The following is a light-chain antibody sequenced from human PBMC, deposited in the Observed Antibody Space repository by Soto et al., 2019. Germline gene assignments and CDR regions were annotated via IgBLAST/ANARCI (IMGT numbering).Light chain of an antibody. Sequence: EIVLTQSPGTLSLSPGDRATLSCRASQSISSSLLAWYQQKPGQAPRLLISTASNRASGIPERFSGSGSGTDFTLTISRLEPEDFAVYYCQQYGSSPPYTFGQGTKLEIK. CDR2: TAS. CDR1: QSISSSL. CDR3: QQYGSSPPYT. J-gene: IGKJ2*01. V-gene: IGKV3-20*01.